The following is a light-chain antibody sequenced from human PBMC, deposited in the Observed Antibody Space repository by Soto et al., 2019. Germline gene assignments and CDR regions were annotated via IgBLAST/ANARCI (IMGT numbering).Light chain of an antibody. V-gene: IGKV1-39*01. Sequence: DIQMTQSPSSLSASVGDRVTITCRASQSIVSSLNWYQQKLGEAPKLLIYAASSLQSGVPSRFSGSGAGTDFTLTISSLQPEDFATYYCQQSYTTPLTFGGGTKVEIK. CDR2: AAS. CDR3: QQSYTTPLT. CDR1: QSIVSS. J-gene: IGKJ4*01.